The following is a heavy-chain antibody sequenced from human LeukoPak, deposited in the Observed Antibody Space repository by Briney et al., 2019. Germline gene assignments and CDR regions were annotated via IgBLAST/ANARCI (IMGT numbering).Heavy chain of an antibody. D-gene: IGHD4-17*01. Sequence: PGGSLRLSCAASGFTFSSYAMSWVRQAPGKGLEWVSAISGSGGSTYYADSVKGRFTISRDNSKSTLYLQMNSLRAEDTAVYYCAKPPTYGDYGDYWGQGTLVTVSS. V-gene: IGHV3-23*01. CDR3: AKPPTYGDYGDY. J-gene: IGHJ4*02. CDR1: GFTFSSYA. CDR2: ISGSGGST.